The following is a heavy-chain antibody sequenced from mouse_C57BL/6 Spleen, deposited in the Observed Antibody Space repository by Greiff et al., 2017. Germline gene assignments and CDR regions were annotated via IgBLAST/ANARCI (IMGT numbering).Heavy chain of an antibody. V-gene: IGHV10-3*01. CDR2: IRSKSSNSAT. J-gene: IGHJ4*01. Sequence: EVKLVESGGGLVQPKGSLKLSCAASGFTFNTYAMHWVRQAPGKGLEWVARIRSKSSNSATYYADSVKDRFTISRDDSQTMLYLQMNILKPEDTAMYFCVRAPLSGYAMDYWGQGTSVTVSS. CDR3: VRAPLSGYAMDY. D-gene: IGHD1-3*01. CDR1: GFTFNTYA.